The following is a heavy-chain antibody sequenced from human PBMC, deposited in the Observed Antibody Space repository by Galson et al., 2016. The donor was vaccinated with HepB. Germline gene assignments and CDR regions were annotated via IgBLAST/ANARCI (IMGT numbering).Heavy chain of an antibody. Sequence: SLRLSCAASGFTFSNYGMHWVRRAPGKGLEWVAADSMDGRRKFYADSVKGRFTISRDNSNSMLFLQMSSLRADDTAVYYCQRRHEYCPPVGCSVDYWGQGTLVSVSS. CDR3: QRRHEYCPPVGCSVDY. CDR2: DSMDGRRK. J-gene: IGHJ4*02. CDR1: GFTFSNYG. D-gene: IGHD2/OR15-2a*01. V-gene: IGHV3-30*03.